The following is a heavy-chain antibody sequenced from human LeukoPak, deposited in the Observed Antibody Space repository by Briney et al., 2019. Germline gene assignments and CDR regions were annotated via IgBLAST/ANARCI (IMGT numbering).Heavy chain of an antibody. D-gene: IGHD4-17*01. V-gene: IGHV1-2*02. CDR1: GYTFTGYY. Sequence: ASVKVSCKASGYTFTGYYMHWVRQAPGQGLEWMGWINPNSGGTNYAQKFRGRVTMTRDTSISTAYMELSRLRSDDTAVYYCARGGPGDYIQYGMDVWGQGTTVTVSS. CDR2: INPNSGGT. J-gene: IGHJ6*02. CDR3: ARGGPGDYIQYGMDV.